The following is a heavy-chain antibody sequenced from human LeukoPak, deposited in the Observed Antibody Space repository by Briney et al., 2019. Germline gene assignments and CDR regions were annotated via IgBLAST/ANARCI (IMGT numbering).Heavy chain of an antibody. D-gene: IGHD2-15*01. CDR2: INHSGST. Sequence: SETLSLTCTVSGGSISNGDHYWSWIRQHPGKGLEWIGEINHSGSTNYNPSLKSRVTISVDTSKNQFSLKLSSVTAADTAVYYCAVEVAASSYWGQGTLVTVSS. J-gene: IGHJ4*02. V-gene: IGHV4-34*01. CDR1: GGSISNGDHY. CDR3: AVEVAASSY.